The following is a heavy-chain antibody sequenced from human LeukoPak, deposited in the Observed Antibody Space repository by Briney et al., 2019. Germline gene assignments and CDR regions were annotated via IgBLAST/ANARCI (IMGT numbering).Heavy chain of an antibody. CDR2: IYSGGST. V-gene: IGHV3-53*01. CDR3: ARRGFDDYGDYTAFDI. D-gene: IGHD4-17*01. Sequence: GGSLRLSCAASGFAVKSSYMNWVRQAPGKGLEWVSVIYSGGSTYNADSVKGRFTISRDNSKNTLYLQMNSLRAEDTAVYYCARRGFDDYGDYTAFDIWGQGTMVTVSS. J-gene: IGHJ3*02. CDR1: GFAVKSSY.